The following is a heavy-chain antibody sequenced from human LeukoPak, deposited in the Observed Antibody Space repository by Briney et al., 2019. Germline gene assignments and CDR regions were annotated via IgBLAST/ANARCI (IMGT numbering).Heavy chain of an antibody. Sequence: ASVKVSCKASGYTFTSYGISWVRQAPGQGLEWMGWISAYNGNTNYAQKLQGRVTTTTDTSTSTAYMELRSLRSDDTAVYYCARGIYDFWSGTPPDDAFDIWGQGTMVTVSS. CDR1: GYTFTSYG. CDR3: ARGIYDFWSGTPPDDAFDI. D-gene: IGHD3-3*01. V-gene: IGHV1-18*01. CDR2: ISAYNGNT. J-gene: IGHJ3*02.